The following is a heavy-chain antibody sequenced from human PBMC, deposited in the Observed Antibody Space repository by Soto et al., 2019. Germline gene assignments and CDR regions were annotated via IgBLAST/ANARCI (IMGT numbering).Heavy chain of an antibody. D-gene: IGHD3-16*01. CDR2: IYDSGST. V-gene: IGHV4-59*02. J-gene: IGHJ5*02. CDR3: ARENWGSSNWFDP. Sequence: QVQLQESGPGLVKPSETLSLTCTVSGGSVSNDYWSWIRQPPGKGLEWIDYIYDSGSTYNNPSLKSRDTLSVDTSKNQFSLKLRSVTAADTAVYYCARENWGSSNWFDPWGQGTLVTVSS. CDR1: GGSVSNDY.